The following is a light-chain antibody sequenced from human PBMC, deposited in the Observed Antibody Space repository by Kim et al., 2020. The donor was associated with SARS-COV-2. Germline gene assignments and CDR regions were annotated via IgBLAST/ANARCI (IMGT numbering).Light chain of an antibody. CDR1: QDISNY. CDR2: DAS. V-gene: IGKV1-33*01. Sequence: DIQMTQSPSSLSASVGDRVTITCQASQDISNYLSWYQQKPGKAPKLLIYDASNLETGVPSRFSGSGSGTDFTLTISSLQPEDIATYYCQQYEKLPTFGGGTKVDIK. J-gene: IGKJ4*01. CDR3: QQYEKLPT.